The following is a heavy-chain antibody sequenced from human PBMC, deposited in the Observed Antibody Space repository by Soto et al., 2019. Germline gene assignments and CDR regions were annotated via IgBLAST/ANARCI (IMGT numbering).Heavy chain of an antibody. CDR2: ISYDGSNK. CDR3: ARDLQPVPAAFSLYYYYYGMDV. J-gene: IGHJ6*02. CDR1: GFTFSSYG. Sequence: PGGSLRLSCAASGFTFSSYGMHWVRQAPGKGLEWVAVISYDGSNKYYADSVKGRFTISRDNAKNSLYLQMNSLRAEDTAVYYCARDLQPVPAAFSLYYYYYGMDVWGQGTTVTVSS. D-gene: IGHD2-2*01. V-gene: IGHV3-30*03.